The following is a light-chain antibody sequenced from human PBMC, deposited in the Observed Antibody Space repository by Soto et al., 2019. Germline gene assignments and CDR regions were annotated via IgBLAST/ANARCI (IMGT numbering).Light chain of an antibody. CDR2: GAS. Sequence: DIVLTQSPGSLSLSLGERATLSCRASQSVDSAFLAWYQQKPGQPPRLLMYGASRRATGIPDRFSGSGSGTDFTLTRSRLESEDIVLYYCQRYASSLTFGQGTKVEI. CDR3: QRYASSLT. V-gene: IGKV3-20*01. J-gene: IGKJ1*01. CDR1: QSVDSAF.